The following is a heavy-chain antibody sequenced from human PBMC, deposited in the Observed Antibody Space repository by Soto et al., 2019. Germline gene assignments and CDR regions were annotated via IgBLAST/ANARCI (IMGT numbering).Heavy chain of an antibody. CDR3: ARGRGMGYSTTWNIYWYYNMDV. J-gene: IGHJ6*02. V-gene: IGHV1-69*01. CDR2: IITIFGTT. D-gene: IGHD1-1*01. Sequence: QVQLVQSGAEVKKPGSSVRVSCKASGGTFSSYAITWVRQAPGQGLEWLGGIITIFGTTNYAEQFQGRVTITADDSTHTAYMELSSLRSEDTAVYYCARGRGMGYSTTWNIYWYYNMDVWCQGTSVTVSS. CDR1: GGTFSSYA.